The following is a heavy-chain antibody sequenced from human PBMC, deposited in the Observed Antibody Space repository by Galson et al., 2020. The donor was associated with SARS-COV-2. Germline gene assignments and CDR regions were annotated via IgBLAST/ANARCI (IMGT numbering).Heavy chain of an antibody. CDR3: ARESGWLQSFDY. Sequence: WIGELNHSGSTNYNPSLRSLLTISVDTSKNQFSLKLNSVTAADTAVYYCARESGWLQSFDYWGQGTLVTVSS. V-gene: IGHV4-34*01. J-gene: IGHJ4*02. D-gene: IGHD5-12*01. CDR2: LNHSGST.